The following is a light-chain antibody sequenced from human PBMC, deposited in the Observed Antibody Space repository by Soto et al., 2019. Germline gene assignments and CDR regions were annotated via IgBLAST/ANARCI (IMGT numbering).Light chain of an antibody. J-gene: IGLJ1*01. Sequence: QSVLTQPPSASGTPGRRVTISCSGGSSNIGSNTVNWYQQLPGTAPKLLIYTNNQRPSGVPDRCSGSKSGTSASLAISRLQSEDEADYYGAAWDDSLNGYLFGTGTKLTVL. CDR2: TNN. CDR3: AAWDDSLNGYL. CDR1: SSNIGSNT. V-gene: IGLV1-44*01.